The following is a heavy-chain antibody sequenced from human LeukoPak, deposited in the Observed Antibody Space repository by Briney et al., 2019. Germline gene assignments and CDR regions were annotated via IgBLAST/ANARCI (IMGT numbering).Heavy chain of an antibody. CDR2: ISGSGVNT. CDR3: AKALIAATGTLADY. J-gene: IGHJ4*02. CDR1: GFTFSNYA. V-gene: IGHV3-23*01. D-gene: IGHD6-13*01. Sequence: GGSLRLSCAASGFTFSNYAMSWVRQAPGKGLEWVSTISGSGVNTSNADAVKGRFTISRDNSKNTLCLQMNSLTAEDTAVYYCAKALIAATGTLADYWGLGTLVTVS.